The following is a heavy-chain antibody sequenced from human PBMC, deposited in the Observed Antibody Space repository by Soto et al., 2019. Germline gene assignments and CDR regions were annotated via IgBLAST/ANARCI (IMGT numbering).Heavy chain of an antibody. CDR3: ARTLLRNYYGSGSRLVAFDY. CDR2: IYPGDSDT. J-gene: IGHJ4*02. D-gene: IGHD3-10*01. CDR1: GYSFTSYW. V-gene: IGHV5-51*01. Sequence: PGESLKISCKGSGYSFTSYWIGWVRQMPGKGLEWMGIIYPGDSDTRYSPSFQGQVTISADKSISTAYLQWSSLKASDTAMYYCARTLLRNYYGSGSRLVAFDYWGQGTLVTVSS.